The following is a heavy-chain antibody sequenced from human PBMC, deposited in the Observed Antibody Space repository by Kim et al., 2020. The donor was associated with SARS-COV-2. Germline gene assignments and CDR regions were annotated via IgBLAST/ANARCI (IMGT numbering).Heavy chain of an antibody. Sequence: SIGYADSVKGRFTISRDNAKNSLYLQMNSLRAEDTALYYCAKDGVDTAMGWGQGTLVTVSS. J-gene: IGHJ4*02. CDR2: SI. D-gene: IGHD5-18*01. CDR3: AKDGVDTAMG. V-gene: IGHV3-9*01.